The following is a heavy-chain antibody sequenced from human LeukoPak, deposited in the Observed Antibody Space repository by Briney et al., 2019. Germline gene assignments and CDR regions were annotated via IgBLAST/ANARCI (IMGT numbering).Heavy chain of an antibody. V-gene: IGHV4-31*03. Sequence: PSETLSLTCTVSGGSISSGGYYWSWIRQHPGKGLEWIGYIYYSGSTYYNPSLKSRVTISVDTSKNHFSLKLTSVTAADTALYYCARGGPFPYYYYGMDVWGQGTTVTVSS. D-gene: IGHD3-16*01. J-gene: IGHJ6*02. CDR2: IYYSGST. CDR3: ARGGPFPYYYYGMDV. CDR1: GGSISSGGYY.